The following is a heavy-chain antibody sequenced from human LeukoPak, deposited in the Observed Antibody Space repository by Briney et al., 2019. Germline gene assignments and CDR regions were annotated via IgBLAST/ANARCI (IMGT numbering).Heavy chain of an antibody. V-gene: IGHV1-24*01. CDR1: GYTLTELS. CDR3: ATLTIVGATTGAFDI. D-gene: IGHD1-26*01. J-gene: IGHJ3*02. CDR2: FDPEDGET. Sequence: ASVKVSCKVSGYTLTELSMHWVRQAPGKGLEWMGGFDPEDGETIYAQKLQGRVTMTEDTSTDTAYMELSSLRSEDTAVYYRATLTIVGATTGAFDIWGQGTMVTVSS.